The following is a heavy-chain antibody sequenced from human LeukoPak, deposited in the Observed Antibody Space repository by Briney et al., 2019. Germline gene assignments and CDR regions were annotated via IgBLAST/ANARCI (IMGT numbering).Heavy chain of an antibody. CDR1: GGSISSSSYY. V-gene: IGHV4-39*01. D-gene: IGHD3-3*01. CDR3: ARHESRYYDFWSGYYMSWFDP. Sequence: SETLSLTCTVSGGSISSSSYYWGWIRQPPGKGLEWIGSIYYSGSTYYNPSLKSRVTISVDTSKNHFSLKLSSVTAAETAVYYCARHESRYYDFWSGYYMSWFDPWGQGTLVTVSS. J-gene: IGHJ5*02. CDR2: IYYSGST.